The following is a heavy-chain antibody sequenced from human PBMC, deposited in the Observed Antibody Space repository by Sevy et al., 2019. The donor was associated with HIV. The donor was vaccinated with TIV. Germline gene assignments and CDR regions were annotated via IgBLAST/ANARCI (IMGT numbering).Heavy chain of an antibody. Sequence: ASVKVSCKASGYTFTGYYMHWVRQAPGQGLEWLGRINPKSGGADYEQKSQGRITLTRDTSTSAAYMELSRLRYADTGVYYCGTGNSSRGSFDYWGQGTLVTVSS. CDR3: GTGNSSRGSFDY. V-gene: IGHV1-2*05. J-gene: IGHJ4*02. CDR2: INPKSGGA. CDR1: GYTFTGYY. D-gene: IGHD1-1*01.